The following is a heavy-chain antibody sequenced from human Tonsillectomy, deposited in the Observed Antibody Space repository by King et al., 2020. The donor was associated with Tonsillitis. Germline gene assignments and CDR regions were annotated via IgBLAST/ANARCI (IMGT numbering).Heavy chain of an antibody. CDR3: ARDSGYTIFDY. CDR1: GFTFSSYE. CDR2: IGSSGRAI. J-gene: IGHJ4*02. Sequence: VQLVESGGGLVQPGGSLRLSCAASGFTFSSYERNWVRHAPGKGLEWVSYIGSSGRAIYYADSVKGRFTISRDNAKNSLYLQMNSLRAEDTAVYYCARDSGYTIFDYWGQGTLVTVSS. V-gene: IGHV3-48*03. D-gene: IGHD5-12*01.